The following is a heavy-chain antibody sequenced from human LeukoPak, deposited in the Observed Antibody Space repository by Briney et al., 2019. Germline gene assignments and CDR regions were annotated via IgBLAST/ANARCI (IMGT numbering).Heavy chain of an antibody. V-gene: IGHV4-30-4*01. J-gene: IGHJ5*02. Sequence: KPSETLSLTCTVSGGSISSGDYYWSWIRQPPGKGLEWIGYMYYSGSTYYNPSLKSRVTISLDTSKNQFSLKLNSVTAADTAVYYCARPYYYDSRIDPWGQGTLVTVSS. D-gene: IGHD3-22*01. CDR1: GGSISSGDYY. CDR3: ARPYYYDSRIDP. CDR2: MYYSGST.